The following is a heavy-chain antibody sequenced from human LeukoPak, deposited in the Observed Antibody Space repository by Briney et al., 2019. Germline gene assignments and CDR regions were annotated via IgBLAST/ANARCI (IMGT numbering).Heavy chain of an antibody. CDR3: ARAFGGYDAFGGVIVFYYFDY. J-gene: IGHJ4*02. D-gene: IGHD3-16*02. Sequence: SETLSLTCTVSGGSISSGGYYWSWIRQPPGKGLEWIGYIYHSGSTCYNPSLKSRVTISVDRSKNQFSLKLSSVTAADTAVYYCARAFGGYDAFGGVIVFYYFDYWGQGTLVTVSS. CDR1: GGSISSGGYY. V-gene: IGHV4-30-2*01. CDR2: IYHSGST.